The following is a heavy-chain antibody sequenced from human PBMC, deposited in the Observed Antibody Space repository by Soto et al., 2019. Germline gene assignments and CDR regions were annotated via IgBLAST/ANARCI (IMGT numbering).Heavy chain of an antibody. V-gene: IGHV3-30*18. D-gene: IGHD6-13*01. CDR3: AKDGEFSSSSRNH. J-gene: IGHJ5*02. CDR2: ISYDGSNK. CDR1: GFTFSSYG. Sequence: QVQLVESGGGVVQPGRSLRLSCAASGFTFSSYGMHWVRQAPGKGLEWVAVISYDGSNKYYADSVKGRFTISRDNSKNTLYLQMNSLRAEDTAVYYCAKDGEFSSSSRNHWGQGTLVTVSS.